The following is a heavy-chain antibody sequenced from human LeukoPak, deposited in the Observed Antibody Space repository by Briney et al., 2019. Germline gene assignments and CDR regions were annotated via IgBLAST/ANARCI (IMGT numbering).Heavy chain of an antibody. V-gene: IGHV3-30-3*01. J-gene: IGHJ4*02. CDR2: VSSDGSTK. Sequence: GGSLRLSCAASGFTFSDHTLHWVRQAPGKGLEWVAVVSSDGSTKYYTNSVKGRFTVSRDNSKNTMYLQMNSLRAEDTAVYYCAKDQGFLIRGIITGVFDYWGQGTLVTVSS. CDR1: GFTFSDHT. D-gene: IGHD3-10*01. CDR3: AKDQGFLIRGIITGVFDY.